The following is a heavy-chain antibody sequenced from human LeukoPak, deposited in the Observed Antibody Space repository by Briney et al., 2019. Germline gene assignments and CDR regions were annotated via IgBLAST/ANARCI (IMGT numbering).Heavy chain of an antibody. CDR1: GYSFTSYW. V-gene: IGHV5-51*01. D-gene: IGHD6-6*01. Sequence: GESLQISCKGSGYSFTSYWIGWVRQMPGKGLEWMGIIYPGDSDTRYSPSFQGQVTISADKSISTAYLQWSSLKASDTAMYYCARQISSSYYYYYYMDVWGKGTTVTVSS. CDR3: ARQISSSYYYYYYMDV. CDR2: IYPGDSDT. J-gene: IGHJ6*03.